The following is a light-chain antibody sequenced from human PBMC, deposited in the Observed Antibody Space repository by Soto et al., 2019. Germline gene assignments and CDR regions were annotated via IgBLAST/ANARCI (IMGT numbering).Light chain of an antibody. Sequence: QSALTQLPSASGAPGQSVTISCTGTSSNIGEGYDVHWYQQCPGTAPKLHLHGNRSRPPALPGRFSASKSGTSASLATTGLQAEDEATYYCQSWDSSLSGGGIFGTGTKVTVL. CDR1: SSNIGEGYD. V-gene: IGLV1-40*01. CDR3: QSWDSSLSGGGI. J-gene: IGLJ1*01. CDR2: GNR.